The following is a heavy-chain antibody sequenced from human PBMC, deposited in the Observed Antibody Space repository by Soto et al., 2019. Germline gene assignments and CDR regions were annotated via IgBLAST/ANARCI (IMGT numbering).Heavy chain of an antibody. D-gene: IGHD6-13*01. Sequence: ETLSLTCTVSGASMNSYHWSWIRQPAGKGLEWIGHIHSSGSTNYNPSLKSRVTMSVDTSKNQFSLRLMSLTAADTAVYYCARDQGVAAAGITWFDPWGQGSLVTVSS. CDR3: ARDQGVAAAGITWFDP. CDR2: IHSSGST. CDR1: GASMNSYH. V-gene: IGHV4-4*07. J-gene: IGHJ5*02.